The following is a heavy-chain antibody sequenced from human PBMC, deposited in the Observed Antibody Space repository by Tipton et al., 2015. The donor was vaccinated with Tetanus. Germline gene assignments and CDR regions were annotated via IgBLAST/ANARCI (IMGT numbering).Heavy chain of an antibody. Sequence: TLSLTCTVSGGSFRSGDHYWSWIRQPPGKGLEWIGYIYYSGNSDYNLSLKSRVTLSVDTSNNQFSLKLNSVTAADTAVYYCARLASYSNHLDAWGQGALVTVSS. CDR3: ARLASYSNHLDA. V-gene: IGHV4-30-4*01. CDR1: GGSFRSGDHY. J-gene: IGHJ4*02. CDR2: IYYSGNS. D-gene: IGHD4-11*01.